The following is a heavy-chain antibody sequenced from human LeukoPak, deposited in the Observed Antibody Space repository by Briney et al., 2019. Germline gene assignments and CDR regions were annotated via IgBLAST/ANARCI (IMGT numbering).Heavy chain of an antibody. CDR2: ISGSGGST. CDR3: AKGPSYSGSYYYYYFDY. Sequence: GGSLRLSCAASGFTFSSYAMSWVRQAPGKGLEWVSAISGSGGSTYYADSVKGRFTISRDNSKNTLYLQMNSLRAEDTAVYYCAKGPSYSGSYYYYYFDYWGQGTLVTVSS. J-gene: IGHJ4*02. V-gene: IGHV3-23*01. D-gene: IGHD1-26*01. CDR1: GFTFSSYA.